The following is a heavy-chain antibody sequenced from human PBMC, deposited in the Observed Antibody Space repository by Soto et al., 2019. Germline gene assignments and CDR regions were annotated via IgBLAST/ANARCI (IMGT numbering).Heavy chain of an antibody. J-gene: IGHJ5*01. V-gene: IGHV3-33*01. CDR1: GFAFSSHG. D-gene: IGHD4-17*01. CDR2: IVREGSEK. Sequence: QVQLVESGGGVVQPGRSLRLSCAASGFAFSSHGMHWVRQAPGKGLEWVAVIVREGSEKYYADSVKGRFTISRDNSKNTLYLEMNSLRAEDTAAYYCARDDDYDDNGLDSWGQGTLVTVSS. CDR3: ARDDDYDDNGLDS.